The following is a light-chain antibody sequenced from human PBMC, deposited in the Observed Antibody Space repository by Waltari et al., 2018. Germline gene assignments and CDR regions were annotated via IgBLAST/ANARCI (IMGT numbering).Light chain of an antibody. CDR1: QIVTSNS. CDR3: QQYGSSPRT. CDR2: DSV. V-gene: IGKV3-20*01. J-gene: IGKJ1*01. Sequence: EIVFTQSPGTLSLSPGQSATLSCRASQIVTSNSLALYQQKPGQAPGLILYDSVNRAAGIPDRFSGSGSGTVFTLTIIRLEPEDFAVYYCQQYGSSPRTFGQGTKVEL.